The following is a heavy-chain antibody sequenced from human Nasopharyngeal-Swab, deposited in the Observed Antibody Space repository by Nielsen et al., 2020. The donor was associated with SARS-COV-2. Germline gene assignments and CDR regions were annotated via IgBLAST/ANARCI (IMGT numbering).Heavy chain of an antibody. V-gene: IGHV7-4-1*02. CDR3: ARDGGSSWSYYYGMDV. D-gene: IGHD6-13*01. CDR1: GYTFTSYA. J-gene: IGHJ6*02. Sequence: ASVKVSCKASGYTFTSYAMNWVRQAPGQGLEWMGWINTNTGNPTYAQGFTGRFVFSLDTSVSTAYLQISSLKAEDTAVYYCARDGGSSWSYYYGMDVWGQGTTVTVSS. CDR2: INTNTGNP.